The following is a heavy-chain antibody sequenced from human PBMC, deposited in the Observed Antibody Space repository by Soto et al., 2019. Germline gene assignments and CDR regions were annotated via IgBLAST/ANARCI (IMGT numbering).Heavy chain of an antibody. Sequence: EVQLVESGGGLVQPGKSLRLSCAASGFTFNDYAMHWVRQAPGKGLEWVAGISWNSGSIGYADSVKGRFTISRDNAKNCLYLQMNTLRAEDTAWYYCAKSSGAVAGTWIDYWGQGTLVTVSS. CDR1: GFTFNDYA. D-gene: IGHD6-19*01. CDR3: AKSSGAVAGTWIDY. CDR2: ISWNSGSI. J-gene: IGHJ4*02. V-gene: IGHV3-9*01.